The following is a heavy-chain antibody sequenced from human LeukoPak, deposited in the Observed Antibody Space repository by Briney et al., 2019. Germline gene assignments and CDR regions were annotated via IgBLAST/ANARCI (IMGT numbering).Heavy chain of an antibody. CDR2: ISGSAYNT. D-gene: IGHD1-26*01. CDR3: AKHSGSYFIYYVDS. CDR1: GFTFSSYG. Sequence: PGGSLRLSCAASGFTFSSYGMSWVRQAPGKGLDWVATISGSAYNTYYADSVKGRFTISRDNSANTLYLQMNSLRAEDTALYYCAKHSGSYFIYYVDSWGQGTLVTVSS. V-gene: IGHV3-23*01. J-gene: IGHJ4*02.